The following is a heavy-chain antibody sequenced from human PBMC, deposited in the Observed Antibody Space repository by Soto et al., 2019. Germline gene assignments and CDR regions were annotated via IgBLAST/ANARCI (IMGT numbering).Heavy chain of an antibody. V-gene: IGHV2-5*01. D-gene: IGHD4-17*01. Sequence: SGPTLVNPTQTLTLTCTFSGFSLTTSGVGVGWIRQPPGKAPEWLALIYWNDDKRYSPSLKSRLTITKDTSKDQVVFTMTNMDPVDTGTYYCAYSLSVTTVTSIPLDFWGQGTMVTVSS. CDR1: GFSLTTSGVG. CDR2: IYWNDDK. J-gene: IGHJ3*01. CDR3: AYSLSVTTVTSIPLDF.